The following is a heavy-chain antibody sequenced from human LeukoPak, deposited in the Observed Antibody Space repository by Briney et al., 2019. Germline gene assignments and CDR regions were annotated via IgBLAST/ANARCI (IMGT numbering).Heavy chain of an antibody. CDR2: IYSGGST. Sequence: GGSLSLSCAASGFTVSSNYMSWVRQAPGKGLEWVSVIYSGGSTYYADSVKGRFTISRDNSKNTLYLQMNSLRAEDTAVYYCARDLGSSGIFDYWGQGTLVTVSS. CDR3: ARDLGSSGIFDY. CDR1: GFTVSSNY. V-gene: IGHV3-53*01. J-gene: IGHJ4*02. D-gene: IGHD3-22*01.